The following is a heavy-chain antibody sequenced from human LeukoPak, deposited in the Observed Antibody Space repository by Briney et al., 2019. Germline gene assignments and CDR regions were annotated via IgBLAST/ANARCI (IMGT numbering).Heavy chain of an antibody. Sequence: PSETLSLTCAVYGGSFSGYYWSWIRQPPGKGLEWIGEINHSGSTNYNPSPESRVTISVDTSKNQFSLKLSSVTAADTAVYYCARGLGYGDYVPNYWGQGTLVTVSS. J-gene: IGHJ4*02. CDR1: GGSFSGYY. D-gene: IGHD4-17*01. V-gene: IGHV4-34*01. CDR3: ARGLGYGDYVPNY. CDR2: INHSGST.